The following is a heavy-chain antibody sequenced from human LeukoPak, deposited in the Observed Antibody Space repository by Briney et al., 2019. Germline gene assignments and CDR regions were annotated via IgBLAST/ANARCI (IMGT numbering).Heavy chain of an antibody. CDR2: ISAYNGNT. CDR1: GYTFTSYG. D-gene: IGHD2-2*01. J-gene: IGHJ4*02. V-gene: IGHV1-18*01. Sequence: ASVKVSCKASGYTFTSYGISWVRQAPGQGLEWMGWISAYNGNTNYAQKLQGRVTMTTDTSTSTAYMELRSLRSDDTAVYYCARGPRRLPDIVVVPAEDYWGQGTLVTVSS. CDR3: ARGPRRLPDIVVVPAEDY.